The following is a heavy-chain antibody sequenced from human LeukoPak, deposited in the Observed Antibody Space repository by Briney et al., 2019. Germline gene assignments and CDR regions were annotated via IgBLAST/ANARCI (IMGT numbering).Heavy chain of an antibody. J-gene: IGHJ3*02. CDR1: GYSFTIYW. CDR3: ARLRPQDAFDI. Sequence: GESLEISCKGSGYSFTIYWIGWVRQMPGKGLEWMGLIYPGDSDTRYSPSFQGQVTISADKPTSTAYLQWSSLKASDTAMYYCARLRPQDAFDIWGQGTTVTVSS. V-gene: IGHV5-51*01. CDR2: IYPGDSDT.